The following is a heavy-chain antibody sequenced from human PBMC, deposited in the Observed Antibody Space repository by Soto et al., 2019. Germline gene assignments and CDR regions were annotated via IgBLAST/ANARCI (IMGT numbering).Heavy chain of an antibody. J-gene: IGHJ4*02. CDR2: ISAYNGNT. CDR1: GYTFTSYG. D-gene: IGHD3-3*01. CDR3: ARIPRRITIFGVVTPFDY. Sequence: ASVKVSYKASGYTFTSYGISWVRQAPGQGLEWMGWISAYNGNTNYAQKLQGRVTMTTDTSTSTAYMELRSLRSDDTAVYYCARIPRRITIFGVVTPFDYWGQGTLVTVSS. V-gene: IGHV1-18*01.